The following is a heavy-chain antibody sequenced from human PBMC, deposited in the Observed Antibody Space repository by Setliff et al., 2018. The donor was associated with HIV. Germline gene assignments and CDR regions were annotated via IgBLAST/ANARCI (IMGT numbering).Heavy chain of an antibody. CDR2: IDHSGST. Sequence: SETLSLTCAVYDGPFSGYYWSWIRQPPGKGLEWIGEIDHSGSTNYNPSLTSRVTISVDTSKKQFSLRLSSVTAADTAVYFCARALANWVGRRAFDIWGQGTMVTVSS. CDR3: ARALANWVGRRAFDI. V-gene: IGHV4-34*01. CDR1: DGPFSGYY. D-gene: IGHD1-1*01. J-gene: IGHJ3*02.